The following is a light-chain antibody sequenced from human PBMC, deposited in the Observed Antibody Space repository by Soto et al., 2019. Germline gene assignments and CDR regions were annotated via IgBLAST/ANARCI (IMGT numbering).Light chain of an antibody. CDR2: GAS. J-gene: IGKJ1*01. CDR1: QSISDT. V-gene: IGKV3-15*01. Sequence: EIVITQSPATLSVSPGGRATLSCRASQSISDTLAWYQQKPGQAPRLLIYGASTRAPGFPARFSGSGSGTDFTVTISSLQSEDFGVYYCQQYNNWPWTFGQGTKVDIK. CDR3: QQYNNWPWT.